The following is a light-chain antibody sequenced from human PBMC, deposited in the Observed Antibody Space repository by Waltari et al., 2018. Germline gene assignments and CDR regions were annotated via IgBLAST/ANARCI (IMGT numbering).Light chain of an antibody. CDR1: QSVTSRY. V-gene: IGKV3-20*01. J-gene: IGKJ2*01. CDR3: HQYGSSPYI. CDR2: GAS. Sequence: CRATQSVTSRYKAWYQQKPGQPPRLLFYGASSRATGIPDRFSGSGSGTDFTLTISRLEPEDFAVYYCHQYGSSPYIFGQGTKLEIK.